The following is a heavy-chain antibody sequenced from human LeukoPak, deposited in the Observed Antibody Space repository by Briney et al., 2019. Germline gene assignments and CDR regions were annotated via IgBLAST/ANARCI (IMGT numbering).Heavy chain of an antibody. D-gene: IGHD3-22*01. Sequence: PGGSLRLSCAASGFTFSSYAMSWVRQAPGKGLEWVSAISGSGGSTYYADSVKGRFTISRDNSKNTLYLQMNSLRAEDTAVYYCAKDLDYYDSSGYSIFDYWGQGTLVTVSS. J-gene: IGHJ4*02. CDR1: GFTFSSYA. V-gene: IGHV3-23*01. CDR2: ISGSGGST. CDR3: AKDLDYYDSSGYSIFDY.